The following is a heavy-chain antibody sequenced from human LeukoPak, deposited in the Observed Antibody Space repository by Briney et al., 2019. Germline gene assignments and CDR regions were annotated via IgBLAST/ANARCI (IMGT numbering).Heavy chain of an antibody. D-gene: IGHD3-22*01. CDR2: ISVYNGNT. CDR3: ARVWNYYDSSGYYLGSSFDY. CDR1: GYTFTSYG. Sequence: ASVKVSCKASGYTFTSYGISSVRQAPGQRLEGMGWISVYNGNTNYAQNLQGRVTMTTDTSTSTAYMELRSLRSDDTAVYYCARVWNYYDSSGYYLGSSFDYWGQGTLVTVSS. V-gene: IGHV1-18*01. J-gene: IGHJ4*02.